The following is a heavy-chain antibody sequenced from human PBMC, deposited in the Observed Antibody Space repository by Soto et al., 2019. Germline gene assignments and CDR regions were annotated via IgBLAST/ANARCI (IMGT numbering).Heavy chain of an antibody. J-gene: IGHJ4*02. V-gene: IGHV3-23*01. CDR2: ISGSGGST. Sequence: EVQLLESGGGLVQPGGSLRLSCAASGFTFSSYAMSWVRQAPGKGLEWVSAISGSGGSTYYADSVKGRFTISRDNSKNPLYLQMNSLRAEDTAVYYCAKGFLLLWFGESIQSPFDYWGQGTLVTVSS. CDR1: GFTFSSYA. CDR3: AKGFLLLWFGESIQSPFDY. D-gene: IGHD3-10*01.